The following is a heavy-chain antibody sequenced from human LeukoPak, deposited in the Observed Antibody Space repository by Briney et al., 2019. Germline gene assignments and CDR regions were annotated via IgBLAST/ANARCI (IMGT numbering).Heavy chain of an antibody. Sequence: PGGSLGLSCAASGFTFSSYAMRWVRQAPGKRLEYVSAITNNGVSTYYANSVKGRFIISRDNSKNTLYLQMGSLRAEDMAVYYCARVGDKGAFDYWGQGTLVTVSS. CDR2: ITNNGVST. CDR1: GFTFSSYA. CDR3: ARVGDKGAFDY. J-gene: IGHJ4*02. D-gene: IGHD3-16*01. V-gene: IGHV3-64*01.